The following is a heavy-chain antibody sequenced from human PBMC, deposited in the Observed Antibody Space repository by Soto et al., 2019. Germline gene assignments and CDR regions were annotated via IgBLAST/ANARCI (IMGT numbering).Heavy chain of an antibody. CDR3: AKDGELVLSY. CDR1: GFTFSSYG. CDR2: ISYDGSNK. Sequence: GGSLRLSCAASGFTFSSYGMHWVRQAPGKGLEWVAVISYDGSNKYYADSVKGRFTISRDNSKNTLYLQMNSLRAEDTAVYYFAKDGELVLSYWGQGNLLTISS. D-gene: IGHD1-26*01. J-gene: IGHJ4*02. V-gene: IGHV3-30*18.